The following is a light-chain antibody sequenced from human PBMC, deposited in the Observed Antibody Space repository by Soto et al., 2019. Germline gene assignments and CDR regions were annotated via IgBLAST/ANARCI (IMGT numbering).Light chain of an antibody. CDR2: VAS. V-gene: IGKV1-27*01. CDR1: QGISNY. Sequence: DIKMTQSPSSLSSSVGYRVTITCRASQGISNYLAWYQQKPGKVPKLLIYVASTLQSGVPSRFSSSGSGTDFTLTISSLQPEDVATYYWQKYTNAPQTFGQWTKVQIK. J-gene: IGKJ1*01. CDR3: QKYTNAPQT.